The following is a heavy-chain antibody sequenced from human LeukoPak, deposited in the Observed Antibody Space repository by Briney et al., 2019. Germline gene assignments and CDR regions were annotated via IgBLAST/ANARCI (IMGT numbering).Heavy chain of an antibody. J-gene: IGHJ4*02. CDR1: GFTFNSYA. CDR3: AKESWVSSANAVL. V-gene: IGHV3-23*01. CDR2: LRGNGDT. Sequence: GGSLRLSCAASGFTFNSYAMRWVREAPARGLEWVSSLRGNGDTFYADSVKGRFTLSRDESRNTVYRRLNNRRVEDTAVYYCAKESWVSSANAVLWGQGTVVTVSS. D-gene: IGHD3-16*01.